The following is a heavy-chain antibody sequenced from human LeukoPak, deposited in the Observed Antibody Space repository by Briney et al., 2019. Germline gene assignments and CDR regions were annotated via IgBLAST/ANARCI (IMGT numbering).Heavy chain of an antibody. CDR2: INPSGGST. J-gene: IGHJ4*02. CDR3: AALETYYYDSSGYPFDY. V-gene: IGHV1-46*01. Sequence: GASVKVSCKASGYTFTSYYMHWVRQAPGQGLEWMGIINPSGGSTSYAQKFQGRVTMTEDTSTDTAYMELNSLRSEDTAVYYCAALETYYYDSSGYPFDYWGQGTLVTVSS. D-gene: IGHD3-22*01. CDR1: GYTFTSYY.